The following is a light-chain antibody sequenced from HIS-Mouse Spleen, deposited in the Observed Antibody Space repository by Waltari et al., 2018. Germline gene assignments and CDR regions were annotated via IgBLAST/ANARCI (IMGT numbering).Light chain of an antibody. CDR1: KLGDKY. CDR2: QDS. Sequence: SYELTQPPSVSVSPGQTASITCSGDKLGDKYACWYQQKPGQSPVLVIYQDSERPSGIPERFSGSNSGNTATLTISGTQAMDGADYYCQAWDSSYSVFGGGTKLTVL. CDR3: QAWDSSYSV. V-gene: IGLV3-1*01. J-gene: IGLJ2*01.